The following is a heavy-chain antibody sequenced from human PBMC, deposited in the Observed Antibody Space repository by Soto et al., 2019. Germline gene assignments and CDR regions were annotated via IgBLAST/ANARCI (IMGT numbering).Heavy chain of an antibody. V-gene: IGHV3-48*03. Sequence: GGSLRLSCAASGFTFSNYEMNWVRQAPGKGLEWISYISGSETTIYYADSVKGRFTISRDNAKNSLYLQMNGLRAEDTAVYYCVSSLGVIVPASYDSWGQGTLVTVSS. CDR1: GFTFSNYE. D-gene: IGHD2-2*01. J-gene: IGHJ5*01. CDR2: ISGSETTI. CDR3: VSSLGVIVPASYDS.